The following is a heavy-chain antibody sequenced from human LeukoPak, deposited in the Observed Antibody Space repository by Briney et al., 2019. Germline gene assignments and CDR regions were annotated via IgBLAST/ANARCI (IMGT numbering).Heavy chain of an antibody. CDR3: ARGELLSRYYFDY. J-gene: IGHJ4*02. V-gene: IGHV3-66*02. Sequence: GGSLRLSCAASGFTVSSNYMSWVRQAPGKGLEWLSVIYSGGSTYYAASVKGRFTISRDNSKSTLYLQMNSLRAEDTAVYYCARGELLSRYYFDYLGQGTLLTVSS. D-gene: IGHD3-10*01. CDR2: IYSGGST. CDR1: GFTVSSNY.